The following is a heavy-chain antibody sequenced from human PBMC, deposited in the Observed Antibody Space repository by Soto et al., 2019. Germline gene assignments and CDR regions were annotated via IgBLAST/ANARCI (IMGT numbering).Heavy chain of an antibody. CDR2: MNPNSGNT. J-gene: IGHJ4*02. CDR3: ARVDCSGGSCYRPPGLLFDY. D-gene: IGHD2-15*01. V-gene: IGHV1-8*01. Sequence: ASVKVSCKASGYTFTSYDINWVRQATGQGLEWMGWMNPNSGNTGYAQKFQGRVTMTTNKSTSTAYMELSSLRSEDTAVYYCARVDCSGGSCYRPPGLLFDYWGQGTLVTVSS. CDR1: GYTFTSYD.